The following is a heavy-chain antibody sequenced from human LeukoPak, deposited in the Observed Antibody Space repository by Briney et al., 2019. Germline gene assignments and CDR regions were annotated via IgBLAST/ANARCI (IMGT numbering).Heavy chain of an antibody. D-gene: IGHD1-26*01. CDR2: TYYRSKWYN. V-gene: IGHV6-1*01. CDR3: ARLVGASWFDS. J-gene: IGHJ5*01. CDR1: GDSVSSNSAA. Sequence: SQTLSLTCAISGDSVSSNSAAWTWLRQSPSRGLEWLGRTYYRSKWYNDYAVSMKSRITINPDTSKNQFSLQLNSVTPEDTAVYYCARLVGASWFDSWGQGTLVTVSS.